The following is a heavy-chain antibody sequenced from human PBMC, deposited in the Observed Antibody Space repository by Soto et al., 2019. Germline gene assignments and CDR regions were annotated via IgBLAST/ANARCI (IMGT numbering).Heavy chain of an antibody. D-gene: IGHD4-4*01. CDR1: GRSMSSNY. V-gene: IGHV4-59*03. CDR2: VFYGGT. J-gene: IGHJ4*02. Sequence: QVRLQESGPGLVKPSETLSLTCSVSGRSMSSNYWSWLRQSPDKGLEWLGYVFYGGTDYNPSLGGRVSMSVQTSKSQFSLTLSSVTAADTAVYYCAAYRGALCFDFWGQGIQVTVSS. CDR3: AAYRGALCFDF.